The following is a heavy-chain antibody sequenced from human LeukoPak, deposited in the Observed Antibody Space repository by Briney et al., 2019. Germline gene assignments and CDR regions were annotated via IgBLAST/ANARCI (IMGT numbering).Heavy chain of an antibody. CDR1: GYSISSGYYW. CDR2: IDWDDDK. CDR3: ARMTHIFGFDY. Sequence: TLSLTCTVSGYSISSGYYWGWIRQPPGKALEWLARIDWDDDKYYSTSLKTRLTISKDTSKNQVVLTMTNMDPVDTATYYCARMTHIFGFDYWGQGTLVTVSS. J-gene: IGHJ4*02. V-gene: IGHV2-70*11. D-gene: IGHD3-10*01.